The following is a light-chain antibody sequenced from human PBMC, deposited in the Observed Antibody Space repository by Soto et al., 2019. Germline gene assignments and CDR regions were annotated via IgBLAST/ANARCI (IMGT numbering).Light chain of an antibody. CDR3: SSYTSSTTEV. CDR2: DVS. Sequence: QSALTQPASVSGSPGQSITISCTGTSSDVGGYNYVSWYQQHPGKAPKLMIYDVSSRPSGVSNRFSGSKSGNTASLIISGLQAEDEADYYCSSYTSSTTEVFGTGTKVTVL. J-gene: IGLJ1*01. CDR1: SSDVGGYNY. V-gene: IGLV2-14*01.